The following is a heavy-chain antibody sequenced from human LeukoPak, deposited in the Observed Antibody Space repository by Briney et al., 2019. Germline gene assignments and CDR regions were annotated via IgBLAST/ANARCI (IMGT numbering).Heavy chain of an antibody. CDR2: MNPNSGNT. CDR1: GYTFTSYG. D-gene: IGHD2-2*01. Sequence: ASVKVSCKASGYTFTSYGINWVRQATGQGLEWMGWMNPNSGNTGYAQKFQGRVTMTRNTSISTAYMELSSLRSEDTAVYYCARSYCSSTSCYGYWFDPWGQGTLVTVSS. J-gene: IGHJ5*02. CDR3: ARSYCSSTSCYGYWFDP. V-gene: IGHV1-8*02.